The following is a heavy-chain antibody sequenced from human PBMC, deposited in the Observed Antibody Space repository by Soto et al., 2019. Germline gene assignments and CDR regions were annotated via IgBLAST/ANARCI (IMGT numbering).Heavy chain of an antibody. D-gene: IGHD3-10*01. Sequence: VQLLESGGGLVQPGGSLRLSSAASGFTLSSSAVRWVRQVPGKGLEWISSISGSGDKTFYADSVKGRFTISRDNSKNTLYLQMNALRAEDTAIYYCVTGSGYWGQGTLVTVSS. CDR2: ISGSGDKT. CDR3: VTGSGY. V-gene: IGHV3-23*01. J-gene: IGHJ4*02. CDR1: GFTLSSSA.